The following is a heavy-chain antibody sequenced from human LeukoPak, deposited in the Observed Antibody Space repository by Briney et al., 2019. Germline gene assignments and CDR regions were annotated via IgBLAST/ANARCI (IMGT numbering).Heavy chain of an antibody. CDR1: GFTFSSYW. J-gene: IGHJ4*02. D-gene: IGHD1-20*01. Sequence: GGSLRLSCAASGFTFSSYWMSWVRQAPGKGLEWVASVKQDGSEKYSVDSVRGRFTISRGNAKNSLYLQMNSLRAEDTAVYYCARDFNWNLDYWGQGTLVTVSS. CDR3: ARDFNWNLDY. V-gene: IGHV3-7*01. CDR2: VKQDGSEK.